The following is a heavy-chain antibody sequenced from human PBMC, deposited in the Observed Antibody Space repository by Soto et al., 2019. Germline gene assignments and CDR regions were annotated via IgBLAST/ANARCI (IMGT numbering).Heavy chain of an antibody. V-gene: IGHV1-3*01. Sequence: ASVKVSCKASGYTFTTYAMHWVRQAPGQRLEWMGWINAGNGNTKYSQKFQGRVTITRDTSASTAYMELSSLRSEDTAVYYCARGLNGYLHYFDYWGQGTPVTVSS. J-gene: IGHJ4*02. CDR1: GYTFTTYA. CDR2: INAGNGNT. CDR3: ARGLNGYLHYFDY. D-gene: IGHD5-18*01.